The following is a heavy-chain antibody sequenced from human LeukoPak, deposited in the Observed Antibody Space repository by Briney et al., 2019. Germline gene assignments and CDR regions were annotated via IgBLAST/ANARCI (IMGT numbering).Heavy chain of an antibody. CDR1: GYTFTSYY. V-gene: IGHV1-46*01. CDR2: INPSGGST. CDR3: ARDKSYCSGGSCYSRRYFDY. J-gene: IGHJ4*02. D-gene: IGHD2-15*01. Sequence: ASVKVSCKASGYTFTSYYMHWVRQAPGQGLEWMGIINPSGGSTSYAQKFQGGVTMTRDTSTSTVYMELSSLRSEDTAVYYCARDKSYCSGGSCYSRRYFDYWGQGTLVTVSS.